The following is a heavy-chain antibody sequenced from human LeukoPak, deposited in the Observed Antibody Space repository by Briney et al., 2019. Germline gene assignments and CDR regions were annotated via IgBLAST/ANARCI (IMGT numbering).Heavy chain of an antibody. Sequence: GGSLRLSCAASGFTFSTYAMDWVRQAPGKGLEWVSAISGSGGSTYYADSVKGRFTISRDNSKNTLYLQMNSLRAEDTAVYYCATGGYCSGGSCYVIDYWGQGTLVTVSS. D-gene: IGHD2-15*01. CDR2: ISGSGGST. J-gene: IGHJ4*02. V-gene: IGHV3-23*01. CDR3: ATGGYCSGGSCYVIDY. CDR1: GFTFSTYA.